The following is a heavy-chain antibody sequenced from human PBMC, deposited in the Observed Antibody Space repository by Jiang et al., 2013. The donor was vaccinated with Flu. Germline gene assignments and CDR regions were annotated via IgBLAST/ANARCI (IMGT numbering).Heavy chain of an antibody. J-gene: IGHJ4*02. D-gene: IGHD4-23*01. CDR3: ARHSKGFGAVVTPAEF. Sequence: PGESLKISCKGSGLQLHHLLGRLGAPDARERPGVDGIIYPGDSDARYSPSFQGQVTISVDKSSSTAYLQWSALKASDTAMYYCARHSKGFGAVVTPAEFWGQGTLVTVSS. V-gene: IGHV5-51*01. CDR2: IYPGDSDA. CDR1: GLQLHHLL.